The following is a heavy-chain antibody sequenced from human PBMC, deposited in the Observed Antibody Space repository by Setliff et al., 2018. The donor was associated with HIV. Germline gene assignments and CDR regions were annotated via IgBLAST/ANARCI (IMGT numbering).Heavy chain of an antibody. D-gene: IGHD6-13*01. J-gene: IGHJ4*02. CDR3: ARSQHSSSLRYFDY. CDR1: GFSFSTYS. CDR2: ISRDGNTI. Sequence: GGSLRLSCAASGFSFSTYSLNWVRQAPGKGLEWVSYISRDGNTIYYADSVKGRFTISRDDAKNSLYLHMDSLRAEDTAVYYCARSQHSSSLRYFDYWGQGTLVTVSS. V-gene: IGHV3-48*01.